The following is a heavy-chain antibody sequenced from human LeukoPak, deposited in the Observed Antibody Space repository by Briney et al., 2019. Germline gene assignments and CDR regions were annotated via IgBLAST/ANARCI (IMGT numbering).Heavy chain of an antibody. D-gene: IGHD3-10*01. CDR3: ARGYGAGNYRRPFYGMDV. CDR2: LNWNGDVT. V-gene: IGHV3-20*04. Sequence: GGSPRLSCEASGFTFNDYGMTWVRHGPGKGLEWVAGLNWNGDVTRYADSVKGRFIINRDNAKNSVYLQMDSLRAEDTAFYYCARGYGAGNYRRPFYGMDVWGQGTPVTVSS. J-gene: IGHJ6*02. CDR1: GFTFNDYG.